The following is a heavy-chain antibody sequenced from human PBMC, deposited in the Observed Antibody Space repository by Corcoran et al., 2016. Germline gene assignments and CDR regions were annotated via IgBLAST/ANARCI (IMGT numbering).Heavy chain of an antibody. CDR3: ARVRGGYSYGIFDY. CDR2: MNSDGSST. Sequence: ELQLVESGEGLVQPGGSLRLSCAASGFPFSTTWLHWFRQPPGKGLGWFSRMNSDGSSTSSAASVKGRFTIARDNAKNTVYMQMNSLRAEDTAVYYCARVRGGYSYGIFDYWGQGTLVTVSS. J-gene: IGHJ4*02. D-gene: IGHD5-18*01. V-gene: IGHV3-74*01. CDR1: GFPFSTTW.